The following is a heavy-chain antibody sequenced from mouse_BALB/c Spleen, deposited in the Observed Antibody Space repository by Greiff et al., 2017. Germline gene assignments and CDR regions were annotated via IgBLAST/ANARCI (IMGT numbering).Heavy chain of an antibody. D-gene: IGHD2-1*01. V-gene: IGHV1-7*01. CDR3: ARGYYGNYPFAY. Sequence: VKLQESGAELAKPGASVKMSCKASGYTFTSYWMHWVKQRPGQGLEWIGYINPSTGYTEYNQKFKDKATLTADKSSSTAYMQLSSLTSEDSAVYYCARGYYGNYPFAYWGQGTLVTVSA. J-gene: IGHJ3*01. CDR1: GYTFTSYW. CDR2: INPSTGYT.